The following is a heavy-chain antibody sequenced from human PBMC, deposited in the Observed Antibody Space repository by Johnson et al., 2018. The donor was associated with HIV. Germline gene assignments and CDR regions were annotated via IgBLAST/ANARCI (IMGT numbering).Heavy chain of an antibody. Sequence: QVQLVESGGGVVQPGRSLRLSCAASGFIFSSYAVHWVRQAPGKGLEWVAVISYDGSNKYYADSVKGRFTISRDNSKNTLYLQMDRLRGEDTAVYYCARDPNSSNCSGVTCYSAAFDIWGQGTMVTVSS. V-gene: IGHV3-30-3*01. CDR2: ISYDGSNK. CDR3: ARDPNSSNCSGVTCYSAAFDI. CDR1: GFIFSSYA. J-gene: IGHJ3*02. D-gene: IGHD2-15*01.